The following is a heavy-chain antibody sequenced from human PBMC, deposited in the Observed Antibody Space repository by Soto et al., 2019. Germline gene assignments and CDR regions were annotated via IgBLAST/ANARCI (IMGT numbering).Heavy chain of an antibody. CDR3: AKTLVSYCYDSSGLRGYFDY. D-gene: IGHD3-22*01. J-gene: IGHJ4*02. CDR2: ISGSGGST. Sequence: GGSLRLSCAASGFTFSSYAMSWVRQAPGKGLEWVSAISGSGGSTYYADSVKGRFTISRDNSKNTLYLQMNSLRAEDTAEYYCAKTLVSYCYDSSGLRGYFDYWGQGTLVTVSS. V-gene: IGHV3-23*01. CDR1: GFTFSSYA.